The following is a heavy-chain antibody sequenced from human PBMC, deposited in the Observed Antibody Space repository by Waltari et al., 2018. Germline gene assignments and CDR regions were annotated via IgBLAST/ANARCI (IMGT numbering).Heavy chain of an antibody. CDR3: ARDRYSSNWFLDY. CDR2: INTTTYT. CDR1: GLTFNDYY. D-gene: IGHD6-13*01. J-gene: IGHJ4*02. Sequence: QVQLVESGGGLVKPGGSLRLSCAASGLTFNDYYMNWIRQGSGKGLELITYINTTTYTNHADFVKGRFTITRDNDKNSLYLQMNFLRDDDTAVYYCARDRYSSNWFLDYWGQGILVTVSS. V-gene: IGHV3-11*06.